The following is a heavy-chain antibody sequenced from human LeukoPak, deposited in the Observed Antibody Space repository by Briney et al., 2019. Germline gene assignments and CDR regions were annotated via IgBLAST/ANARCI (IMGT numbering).Heavy chain of an antibody. CDR1: GFTFSSYA. D-gene: IGHD3-3*01. V-gene: IGHV3-23*01. CDR3: AKDQLIFGVVPDY. CDR2: ISGSGGST. J-gene: IGHJ4*02. Sequence: GGSLRLSCAASGFTFSSYAMSWVRQAPGKGLEWVSAISGSGGSTYYADSVKGRFTISRDNSKSTLYLQMNSLRAEDTAVYYCAKDQLIFGVVPDYWGQGTLVTVSS.